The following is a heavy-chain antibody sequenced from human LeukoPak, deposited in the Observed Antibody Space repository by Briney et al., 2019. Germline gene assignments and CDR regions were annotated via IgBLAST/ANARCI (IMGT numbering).Heavy chain of an antibody. V-gene: IGHV3-23*01. CDR2: ISGSGGST. CDR3: AKDRATYYYDSSGYYAPHPLY. Sequence: GGSLRLSCAASGFTFSSYAMSWVRQAPGKGLEWVSAISGSGGSTYYADSVKGRFTISRDNSKNTLCLQMNSLRAEDTAVYYCAKDRATYYYDSSGYYAPHPLYWGQGTLVTVSS. J-gene: IGHJ4*02. CDR1: GFTFSSYA. D-gene: IGHD3-22*01.